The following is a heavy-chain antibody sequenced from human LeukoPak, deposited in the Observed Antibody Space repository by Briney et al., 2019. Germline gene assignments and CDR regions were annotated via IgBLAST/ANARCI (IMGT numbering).Heavy chain of an antibody. D-gene: IGHD1-26*01. CDR2: IRYDGSNK. V-gene: IGHV3-30*02. CDR1: GFTFSSYG. Sequence: AGGSLRLSCAASGFTFSSYGMHWVRQAPGKGLEWVAFIRYDGSNKYYADSVKGRFTISRDNSKNTLYLQMNSLRAEDTAVYYCAKVGGKIVGATRNAFDIWGQGTMVTASS. J-gene: IGHJ3*02. CDR3: AKVGGKIVGATRNAFDI.